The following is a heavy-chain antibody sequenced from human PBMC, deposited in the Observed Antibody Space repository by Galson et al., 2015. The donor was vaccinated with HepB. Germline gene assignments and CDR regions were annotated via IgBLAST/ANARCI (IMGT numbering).Heavy chain of an antibody. V-gene: IGHV3-74*01. CDR2: IHSDGSTT. CDR1: GFNFSTYW. D-gene: IGHD3-10*01. CDR3: AREGRTYFFNSGTYHRASDI. Sequence: SLRLSCAASGFNFSTYWMHWVRQAPGKGLVWVSRIHSDGSTTAFADSVRGRFSISRDNAKSTLFLQMNSLRVDDTAVYFCAREGRTYFFNSGTYHRASDIWGQGTVVTVSS. J-gene: IGHJ3*02.